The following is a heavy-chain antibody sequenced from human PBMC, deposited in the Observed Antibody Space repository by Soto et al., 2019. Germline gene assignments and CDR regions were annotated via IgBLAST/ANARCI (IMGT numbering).Heavy chain of an antibody. CDR2: INHSGST. Sequence: SDTRSLTCSVYVGSFIGYYWSWIRQPPGNWLEWIGEINHSGSTNHNPSLKSRVTISIDTSKNQFSLKLKSVTAADTAVYYCARVGYHSSDYLSKWFDPWGQGTLVTVSS. V-gene: IGHV4-34*01. CDR1: VGSFIGYY. CDR3: ARVGYHSSDYLSKWFDP. D-gene: IGHD3-22*01. J-gene: IGHJ5*02.